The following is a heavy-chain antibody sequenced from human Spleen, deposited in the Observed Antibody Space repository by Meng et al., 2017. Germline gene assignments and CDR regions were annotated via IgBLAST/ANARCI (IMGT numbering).Heavy chain of an antibody. D-gene: IGHD3-16*02. V-gene: IGHV3-15*01. CDR1: GFTFSSYW. Sequence: GESLKISCAASGFTFSSYWMSWVRQAPGKGLEWVGRIKSKVDGGTTDFAEPVKGRFTISRDDPKNTLYLQMNSLKSEDTAVYYCTTDLPFTPGGVINTWGRGSLVTVSS. CDR2: IKSKVDGGTT. J-gene: IGHJ1*01. CDR3: TTDLPFTPGGVINT.